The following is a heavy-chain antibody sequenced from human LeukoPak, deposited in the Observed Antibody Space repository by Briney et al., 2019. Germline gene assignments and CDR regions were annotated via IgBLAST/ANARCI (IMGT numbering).Heavy chain of an antibody. J-gene: IGHJ4*02. CDR1: GNSISSGDNY. CDR3: ARVDILTGYCFDY. D-gene: IGHD3-9*01. Sequence: SETLSLTCTVSGNSISSGDNYWSWIRQPPGKGLEWIGYIYYSGSTNYNPSLKSRVTISVDTSKNQFSLKLSSVTAADTAVYYCARVDILTGYCFDYWGQGTLVTVSS. CDR2: IYYSGST. V-gene: IGHV4-61*08.